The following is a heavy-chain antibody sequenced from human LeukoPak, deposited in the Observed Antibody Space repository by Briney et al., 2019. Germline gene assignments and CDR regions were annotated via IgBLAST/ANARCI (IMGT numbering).Heavy chain of an antibody. D-gene: IGHD3-16*01. V-gene: IGHV4-59*01. Sequence: PSETLSLTCSVSGGAISNYYWSWIRQPPGKGLEWIGYIYYTGSTNYNPSLKSRVTMSVDMSKNQFSLKLSSVTAADTAVYYCARGFRRFRMTHKYYFDYWGQGTLVTVSS. CDR2: IYYTGST. J-gene: IGHJ4*02. CDR3: ARGFRRFRMTHKYYFDY. CDR1: GGAISNYY.